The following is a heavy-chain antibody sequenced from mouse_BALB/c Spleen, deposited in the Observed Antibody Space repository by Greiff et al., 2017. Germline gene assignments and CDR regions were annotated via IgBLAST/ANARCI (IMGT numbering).Heavy chain of an antibody. CDR2: ILPGSGST. J-gene: IGHJ4*01. V-gene: IGHV1-9*01. CDR1: GYTFSSYW. CDR3: AGYAMDY. Sequence: VQVVESGAELMKPGASVKISCKATGYTFSSYWIEWVKQRPGHGLEWIGEILPGSGSTNYNEKFKGKATFTADTSSNTAYMQLSSLTSEDSAVYYCAGYAMDYWGQGTSVTVSS.